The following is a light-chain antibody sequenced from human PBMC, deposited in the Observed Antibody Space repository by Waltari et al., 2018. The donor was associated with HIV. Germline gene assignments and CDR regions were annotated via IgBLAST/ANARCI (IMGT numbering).Light chain of an antibody. CDR3: QSFDSSLSAVI. CDR2: DTK. Sequence: QSVLTQPPSVSGAPGQRVTIACTGGSSNIGAGYDVHWYRKFPGTAPKLLIYDTKKRPSGVPDRFSGSKSGTSASLAITGLQAEDEAYYYCQSFDSSLSAVIFGGGTKLTVL. CDR1: SSNIGAGYD. V-gene: IGLV1-40*01. J-gene: IGLJ2*01.